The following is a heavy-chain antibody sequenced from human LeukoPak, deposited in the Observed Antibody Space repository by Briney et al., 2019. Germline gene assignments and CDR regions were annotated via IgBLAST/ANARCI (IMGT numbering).Heavy chain of an antibody. J-gene: IGHJ4*02. CDR1: GGSISSGDYY. D-gene: IGHD6-13*01. V-gene: IGHV4-30-4*08. CDR2: IYYSGST. CDR3: ARDRAAAVTFDY. Sequence: SQTLSLTCTVSGGSISSGDYYWSWNRQPPGKGLEWIGYIYYSGSTYYNPSLKSRVTISVDTSKNQFSLKLSSVTAADTAVYYCARDRAAAVTFDYWGQGTLVTVSS.